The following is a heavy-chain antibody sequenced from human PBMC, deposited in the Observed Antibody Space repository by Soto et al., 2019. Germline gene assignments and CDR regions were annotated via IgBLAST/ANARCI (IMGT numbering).Heavy chain of an antibody. CDR2: IRGFSPYT. CDR1: GFTFRTYT. J-gene: IGHJ6*02. Sequence: SGGSLRLSCVASGFTFRTYTMNWVRQAPGKGLEWVSGIRGFSPYTFYAESVKGRFTISRDNAKNPLYLQMNSLGVEDTAVYYCARDRGYDAHDYYYNAMDVWGQGTTVTVSS. D-gene: IGHD2-15*01. V-gene: IGHV3-21*01. CDR3: ARDRGYDAHDYYYNAMDV.